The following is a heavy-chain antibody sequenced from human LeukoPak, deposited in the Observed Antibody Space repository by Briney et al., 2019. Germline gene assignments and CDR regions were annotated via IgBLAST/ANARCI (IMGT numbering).Heavy chain of an antibody. CDR1: GGSFSGYY. CDR2: IHHSGST. Sequence: KPSETLSLTCAVYGGSFSGYYWSWIRQPPGKGLECIGEIHHSGSTNYNPSLKSRVTISVDTSKNQFSLKLSSVTAADTAVYYCARDRSQWGFDPWGQGTLVTVSS. CDR3: ARDRSQWGFDP. D-gene: IGHD2-8*01. J-gene: IGHJ5*02. V-gene: IGHV4-34*01.